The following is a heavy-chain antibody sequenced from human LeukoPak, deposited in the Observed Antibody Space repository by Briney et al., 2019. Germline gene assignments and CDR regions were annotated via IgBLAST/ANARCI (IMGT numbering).Heavy chain of an antibody. V-gene: IGHV3-9*01. CDR1: GFTFDDCA. CDR3: AKGGYYDFWSGYYTFDY. J-gene: IGHJ4*02. D-gene: IGHD3-3*01. CDR2: ISWNSGSI. Sequence: GGSLRLSCAASGFTFDDCAMHWVRQAPGKGLEWVSGISWNSGSIGYADSVKGRFTISRDNAKNSLYLQMNSLRAEDTALYYCAKGGYYDFWSGYYTFDYWGQGTLVTVSS.